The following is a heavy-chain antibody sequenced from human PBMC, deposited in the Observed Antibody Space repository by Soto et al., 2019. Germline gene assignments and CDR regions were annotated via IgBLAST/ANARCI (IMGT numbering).Heavy chain of an antibody. CDR2: IKSDGSST. V-gene: IGHV3-74*01. CDR1: GFTFSSYW. Sequence: EVQLVESGGGLVQPGWSLRVSCAASGFTFSSYWMHWVRQAPGKGLVWVSPIKSDGSSTDYSDSVKGRFTISRDNAKNKLYFRKNSLRADHTAGDYCAIGRECNGYHHCNYSAQLNLGAVSS. CDR3: AIGRECNGYHHCNY. D-gene: IGHD2-2*03. J-gene: IGHJ4*02.